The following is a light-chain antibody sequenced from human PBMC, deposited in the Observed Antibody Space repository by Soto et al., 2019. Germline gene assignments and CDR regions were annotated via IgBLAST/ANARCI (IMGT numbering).Light chain of an antibody. CDR2: LNSDGSH. CDR3: QTWGTGIRV. V-gene: IGLV4-69*01. J-gene: IGLJ3*02. CDR1: SRHSSCA. Sequence: QSVLTQSPSASASLGDSVNLTCTPSSRHSSCANAWYQQQPEKGHRYLMKLNSDGSHSKGDGIPDRFSGSRAGAERYLTIASLQSEDEADYYCQTWGTGIRVFGGGTKVTVL.